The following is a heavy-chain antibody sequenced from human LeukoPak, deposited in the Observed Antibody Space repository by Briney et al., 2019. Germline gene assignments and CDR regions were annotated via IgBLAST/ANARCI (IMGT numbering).Heavy chain of an antibody. Sequence: SETLSPTCTVSGGSVSSSSSYWVWIRQPPGMGLEWIGSIYHSGTTYSNPSLKSRVTISVDTSKNQFSLKVSSVAAADTAVYYCARYESSAYGIDVWGRGTLVTVSS. CDR3: ARYESSAYGIDV. V-gene: IGHV4-39*01. CDR2: IYHSGTT. D-gene: IGHD3-22*01. J-gene: IGHJ2*01. CDR1: GGSVSSSSSY.